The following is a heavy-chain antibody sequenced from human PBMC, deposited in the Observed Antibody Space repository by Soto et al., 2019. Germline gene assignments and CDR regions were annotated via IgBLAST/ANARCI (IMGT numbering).Heavy chain of an antibody. CDR3: ARAYCGGDCYAEYFQH. V-gene: IGHV1-69*01. CDR1: GGTFSSYA. Sequence: QVQLVQSGAEVKKPGSSVKVSCKASGGTFSSYAISWVRQAPGQGLEWMGGIIPIFGTATYEQKVQGRVTNTADEYTSTAEMELSSLRSEDTGVYFCARAYCGGDCYAEYFQHWGQGTLVTVSS. J-gene: IGHJ1*01. D-gene: IGHD2-21*02. CDR2: IIPIFGTA.